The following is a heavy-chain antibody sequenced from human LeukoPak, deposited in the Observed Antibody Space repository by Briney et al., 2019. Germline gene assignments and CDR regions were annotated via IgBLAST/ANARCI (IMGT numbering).Heavy chain of an antibody. J-gene: IGHJ4*02. D-gene: IGHD3-22*01. CDR2: ISGSGGST. Sequence: GGSPRLSCAASGFTFSSYAMSWVRQAPGKGLEWVSAISGSGGSTYYADSVKGRFTISRDNSKNTLYLQMNSLRAEDTAVYYCAKDLWGYYDSSGYADYWGQGTLVTVSS. CDR1: GFTFSSYA. V-gene: IGHV3-23*01. CDR3: AKDLWGYYDSSGYADY.